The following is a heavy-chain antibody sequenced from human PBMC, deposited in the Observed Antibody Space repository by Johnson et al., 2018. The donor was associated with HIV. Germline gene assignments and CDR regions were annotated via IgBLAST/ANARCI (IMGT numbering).Heavy chain of an antibody. Sequence: QMLLVESGGGVVQPGRSLRLSCAASGFSFSNYAMHWVRQAPGKGLEWAAVISYDGSNKYYADSVKGRFTISRDNSKNTLYLQMNSLRAEDTAVYYCARAPWAGYSYGLLDWGQGTMVTVSS. J-gene: IGHJ3*01. D-gene: IGHD5-18*01. CDR2: ISYDGSNK. CDR3: ARAPWAGYSYGLLD. CDR1: GFSFSNYA. V-gene: IGHV3-30-3*01.